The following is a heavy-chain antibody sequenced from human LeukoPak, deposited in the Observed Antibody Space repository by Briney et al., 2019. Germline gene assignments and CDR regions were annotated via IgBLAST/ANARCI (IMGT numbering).Heavy chain of an antibody. Sequence: ASVKVSCKASGYTFTSYYMHWVRQAPGQGLEWMGIINPSGGSTSYAQKFQGRVTITRDTSASTAYMELSSLRSEDMAVYYCARSTHYYYDSSGYSGRWFDPWGQGTLVTVSS. V-gene: IGHV1-46*01. D-gene: IGHD3-22*01. J-gene: IGHJ5*02. CDR3: ARSTHYYYDSSGYSGRWFDP. CDR1: GYTFTSYY. CDR2: INPSGGST.